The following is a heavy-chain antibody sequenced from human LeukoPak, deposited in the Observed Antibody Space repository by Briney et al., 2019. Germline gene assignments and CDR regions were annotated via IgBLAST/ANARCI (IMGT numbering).Heavy chain of an antibody. V-gene: IGHV4-39*01. CDR2: IYYSGST. Sequence: SETLSLTCTVSGGSISSSSYYWGWIRQPPGKGLEWIGSIYYSGSTYYNPSLKSRVTISVDTSKNQFSLKLSSVTAADTAVYYCARRGLSDYTDYWGQGTLVTVSS. D-gene: IGHD1-26*01. CDR3: ARRGLSDYTDY. CDR1: GGSISSSSYY. J-gene: IGHJ4*02.